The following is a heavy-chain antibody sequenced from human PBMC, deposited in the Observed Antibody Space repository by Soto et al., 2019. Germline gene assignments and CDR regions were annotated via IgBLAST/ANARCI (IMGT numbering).Heavy chain of an antibody. V-gene: IGHV4-59*01. Sequence: QVQLQESGPGLVKPSEILSLTCTVSGGSISSYYWSWIRQPPGKGLEWIGYIYYSGSTNYNPSLKRRVTLSVDTSKNQFSLTLCSVTAADTAVYYCARAYHYDPFFLDVWGKGTTLTVSS. J-gene: IGHJ6*03. CDR3: ARAYHYDPFFLDV. CDR1: GGSISSYY. D-gene: IGHD3-22*01. CDR2: IYYSGST.